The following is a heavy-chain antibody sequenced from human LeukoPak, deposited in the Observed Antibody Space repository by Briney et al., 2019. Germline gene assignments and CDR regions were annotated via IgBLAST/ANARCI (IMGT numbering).Heavy chain of an antibody. CDR2: INWNGGST. Sequence: GGSLRLSCAASGFTFDDYGMSWVRQAPGQGLKWVSGINWNGGSTGYADSVKGRFTISRDNAKNSLYLQMNSLRVEDTALYYCASTHYYYYYMDVWGKGTTVTVSS. V-gene: IGHV3-20*04. CDR3: ASTHYYYYYMDV. J-gene: IGHJ6*03. CDR1: GFTFDDYG.